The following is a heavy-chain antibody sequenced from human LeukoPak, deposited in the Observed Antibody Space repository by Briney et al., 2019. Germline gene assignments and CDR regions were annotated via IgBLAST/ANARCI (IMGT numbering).Heavy chain of an antibody. V-gene: IGHV1-24*01. CDR2: FDPEDGET. CDR3: ATGPFGTGTILSWFDP. D-gene: IGHD1-1*01. J-gene: IGHJ5*02. Sequence: ASVKVSCKVSGYTLTELSMHWVRQAPGKGLEWMGGFDPEDGETIYAQKFQGRVTMTEDTSTDTAYMELSSLRSEDTAVYYCATGPFGTGTILSWFDPWGQGTLVTVSS. CDR1: GYTLTELS.